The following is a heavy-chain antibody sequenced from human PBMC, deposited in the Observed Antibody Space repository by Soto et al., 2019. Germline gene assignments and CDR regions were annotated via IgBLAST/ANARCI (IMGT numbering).Heavy chain of an antibody. CDR1: GFTFDDYA. CDR3: ARHRATAYYFDY. Sequence: EVQLVESGGGLVQPGRSLRLSCAASGFTFDDYAMHWVRQAPGKGLEWVSGISWNSGSIGYADSVKGRFTISRDNAKNSLYLQMNSLRAEDTALYYCARHRATAYYFDYWGQGTLVTVSS. J-gene: IGHJ4*02. D-gene: IGHD5-12*01. V-gene: IGHV3-9*01. CDR2: ISWNSGSI.